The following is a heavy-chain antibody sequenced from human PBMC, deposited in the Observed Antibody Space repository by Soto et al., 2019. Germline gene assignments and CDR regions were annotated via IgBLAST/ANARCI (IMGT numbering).Heavy chain of an antibody. J-gene: IGHJ4*02. CDR3: ARGTTVETRNY. V-gene: IGHV1-69*02. D-gene: IGHD4-17*01. CDR1: GGTFNRYT. CDR2: IIPMFGIA. Sequence: GGSVKVSCKGSGGTFNRYTITWVRQAPGQGLEWMGRIIPMFGIASYAQKLQGRVTMTTDTSTSTAYMELRSLRSDDTAVYYCARGTTVETRNYWGQGTLVTVSS.